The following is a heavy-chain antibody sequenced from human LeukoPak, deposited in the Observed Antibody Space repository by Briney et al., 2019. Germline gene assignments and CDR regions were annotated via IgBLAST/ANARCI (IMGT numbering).Heavy chain of an antibody. CDR2: ISYDGSNK. D-gene: IGHD3-16*02. V-gene: IGHV3-30*18. Sequence: PGGSLRLSCAASGFTFSSYGMRWVRQAPGKGLEWVAVISYDGSNKYYADSVKGRFTISRDNSKNTLYLQMNSLRAEDTAVYYCDKSLGDWGSYHAVDYWGQGTLVTVSS. J-gene: IGHJ4*02. CDR3: DKSLGDWGSYHAVDY. CDR1: GFTFSSYG.